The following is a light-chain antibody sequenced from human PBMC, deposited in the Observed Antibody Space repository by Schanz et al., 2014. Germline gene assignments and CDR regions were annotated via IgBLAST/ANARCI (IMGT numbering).Light chain of an antibody. CDR1: QSVSSN. V-gene: IGKV3-15*01. Sequence: TQSPATLSVSPGERATLSCRASQSVSSNLAWYQQKPGQAPRLLIYGASTRATGIPARFSGSGSGTEFTLTISSLQSEDFATYYCQQYFVYPVTFGGGTKVEIK. CDR2: GAS. CDR3: QQYFVYPVT. J-gene: IGKJ4*01.